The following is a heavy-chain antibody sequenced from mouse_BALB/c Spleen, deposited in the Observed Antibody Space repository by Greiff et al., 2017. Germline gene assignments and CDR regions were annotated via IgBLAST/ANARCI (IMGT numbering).Heavy chain of an antibody. Sequence: EVKVVESGGGLVKPGGSLKLSCAASGFTFSSYAMSWVRQTPEKRLEWVASISSGGSTYYPDSVKGRFTISRDNARNILYLQMSSLRSEDTAMYYCARGDGNYEWFAYWGQGTLVTVSA. D-gene: IGHD2-1*01. CDR3: ARGDGNYEWFAY. V-gene: IGHV5-6-5*01. CDR1: GFTFSSYA. J-gene: IGHJ3*01. CDR2: ISSGGST.